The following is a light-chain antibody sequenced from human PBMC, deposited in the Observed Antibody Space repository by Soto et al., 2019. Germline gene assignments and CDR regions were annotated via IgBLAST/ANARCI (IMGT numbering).Light chain of an antibody. V-gene: IGLV4-60*02. CDR3: ETWDSYLPWL. CDR2: LEGSGSY. Sequence: QPVLTQSSSASASLGSSVKLTCTLSSGHSSYIIAWHQQQPGKAPRYLMKLEGSGSYNKGSGVPDRFSGSSSGADRYLTISNLQFEDEADYYCETWDSYLPWLFGGGTKLTVL. J-gene: IGLJ3*02. CDR1: SGHSSYI.